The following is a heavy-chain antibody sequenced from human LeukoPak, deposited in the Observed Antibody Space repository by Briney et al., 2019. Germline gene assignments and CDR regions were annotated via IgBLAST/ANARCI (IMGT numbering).Heavy chain of an antibody. CDR3: ARAPAGTLDF. D-gene: IGHD6-13*01. Sequence: ASVKVSCKASGFTFTNYHMHWVRQAPGQGLEWVGLIRGTGDSPDYAQKFQGRVTVTCDTSTNTLCLELRSLKLEDTAVYYCARAPAGTLDFWGQGTLVTASS. J-gene: IGHJ4*02. CDR2: IRGTGDSP. CDR1: GFTFTNYH. V-gene: IGHV1-46*01.